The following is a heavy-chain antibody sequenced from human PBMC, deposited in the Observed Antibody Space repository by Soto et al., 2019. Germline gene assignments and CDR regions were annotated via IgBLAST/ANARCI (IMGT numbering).Heavy chain of an antibody. CDR3: ARGGDFQGCSY. J-gene: IGHJ4*02. D-gene: IGHD3-16*01. CDR2: RNPNSGNT. Sequence: QVQLVQSGAEVKKPGASVKVSCKASGYTFTSYDINWVRQATGQGLERMEWRNPNSGNTGNAQKFQGRLTMTRNASTSTAYMELSSLTSEDTAVYYCARGGDFQGCSYWGQGTLVTVSS. CDR1: GYTFTSYD. V-gene: IGHV1-8*01.